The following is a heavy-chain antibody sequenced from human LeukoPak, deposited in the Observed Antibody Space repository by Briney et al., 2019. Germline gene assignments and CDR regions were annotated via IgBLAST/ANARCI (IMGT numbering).Heavy chain of an antibody. CDR1: SGSISSGSYY. V-gene: IGHV4-61*02. CDR2: MYTSGST. CDR3: ARGASSSSAIGYYYYYMDV. Sequence: PSQTLSFTCTVSSGSISSGSYYWSWIRQPAGKGLEWIGRMYTSGSTNYNPSLKSRVTISVDTSKNQFSLKLSSVTAADTAVYYCARGASSSSAIGYYYYYMDVWGKGTTVTVSS. J-gene: IGHJ6*03. D-gene: IGHD6-6*01.